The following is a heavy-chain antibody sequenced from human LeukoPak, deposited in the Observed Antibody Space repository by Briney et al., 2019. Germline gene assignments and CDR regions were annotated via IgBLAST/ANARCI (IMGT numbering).Heavy chain of an antibody. CDR2: IYTSGST. CDR1: GGSISSYY. V-gene: IGHV4-4*07. J-gene: IGHJ4*02. CDR3: ARGASAWRYDILTGYSAPYYFDY. Sequence: SETLSLTCTVSGGSISSYYWSWIRQPAGKGLEWIGRIYTSGSTNYNPSLKSRVTMSVDTSKNQFSLKLSSVTAADTAVYYCARGASAWRYDILTGYSAPYYFDYWGQGTLVTVSS. D-gene: IGHD3-9*01.